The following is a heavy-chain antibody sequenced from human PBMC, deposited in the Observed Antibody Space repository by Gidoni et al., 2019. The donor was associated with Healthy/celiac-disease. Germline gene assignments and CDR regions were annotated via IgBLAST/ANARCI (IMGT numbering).Heavy chain of an antibody. CDR1: GGSFSGYY. Sequence: QVQLQQWGAGLLTPSETLSLTCAVYGGSFSGYYWSWIRQPPGKGLEWIGEINHSGSTNYNPSLKSRVTISVDTSKNQFSLKLSSVTAADTAVYYCASGKRWLPRDWGQGTLVTVSS. J-gene: IGHJ4*02. D-gene: IGHD5-12*01. V-gene: IGHV4-34*01. CDR2: INHSGST. CDR3: ASGKRWLPRD.